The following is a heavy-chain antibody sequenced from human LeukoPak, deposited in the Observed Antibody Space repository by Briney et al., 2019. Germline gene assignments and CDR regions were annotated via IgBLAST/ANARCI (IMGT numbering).Heavy chain of an antibody. CDR3: ASHYYDSSNRDIFDY. CDR2: IYYSGST. J-gene: IGHJ4*02. V-gene: IGHV4-30-4*01. Sequence: SETLSLTCTLSGGSISSGDYCGSWIRQPPGKGLEGIGYIYYSGSTYYNPSLKSGVPISVATSKTHFSLRLSSVTAADTAVYYCASHYYDSSNRDIFDYWGQGTLVTVSS. D-gene: IGHD3-22*01. CDR1: GGSISSGDYC.